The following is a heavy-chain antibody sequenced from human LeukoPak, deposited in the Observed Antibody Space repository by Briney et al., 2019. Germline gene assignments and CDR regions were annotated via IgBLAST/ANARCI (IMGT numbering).Heavy chain of an antibody. CDR3: AKRSDYGVNSNYFDY. CDR2: ISDSVTST. Sequence: QPGGSLRLSCAASGFTFSSYAMSWVRQAPGKGLEWVSAISDSVTSTYYADSVKGRFTISRANSKNTLYLQMNSLRAEDTAVYYCAKRSDYGVNSNYFDYWGQGTLVTVSS. D-gene: IGHD4-23*01. V-gene: IGHV3-23*01. J-gene: IGHJ4*02. CDR1: GFTFSSYA.